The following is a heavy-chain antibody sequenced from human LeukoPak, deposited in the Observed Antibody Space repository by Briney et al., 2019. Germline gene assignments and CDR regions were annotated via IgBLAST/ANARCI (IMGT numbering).Heavy chain of an antibody. Sequence: ASVKVSCKVSGNSVSDLNIQWVRQAPGKGLECMGGFDPEQPATVYAEKFQGRVTMTEDPSTDTAYMGLSSLRSEDTAVYYCVSRSGDFWGGYDNWGQGTLVTVSS. J-gene: IGHJ4*02. CDR3: VSRSGDFWGGYDN. CDR2: FDPEQPAT. CDR1: GNSVSDLN. V-gene: IGHV1-24*01. D-gene: IGHD3-3*01.